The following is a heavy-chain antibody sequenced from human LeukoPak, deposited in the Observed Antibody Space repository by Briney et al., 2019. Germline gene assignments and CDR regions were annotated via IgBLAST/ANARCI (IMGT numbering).Heavy chain of an antibody. CDR3: ARDGRYYYDSSATPGDAFDI. CDR1: GYTFTSYY. CDR2: INPSGGST. D-gene: IGHD3-22*01. Sequence: ASVKVSCKASGYTFTSYYMHWVRQAPGQGLEWMGIINPSGGSTSYAQKFQGRVTMTRDMSTSTVYMELSSLRSEDTAVYYCARDGRYYYDSSATPGDAFDIWGQGTMVIVSS. J-gene: IGHJ3*02. V-gene: IGHV1-46*01.